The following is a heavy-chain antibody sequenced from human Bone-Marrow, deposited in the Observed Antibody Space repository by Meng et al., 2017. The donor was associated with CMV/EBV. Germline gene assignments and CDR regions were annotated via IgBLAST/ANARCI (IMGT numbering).Heavy chain of an antibody. J-gene: IGHJ6*02. CDR2: IYYSGST. Sequence: SETLSLTCTVSGGSISSGGYYWSWIRQHPGKGLGWIGYIYYSGSTYYNPSLKSRVTISVDTSKNQFSLKLSSVTAAGTAVYYCARDRYYYYVMDVWGQGTLVTVSS. CDR3: ARDRYYYYVMDV. CDR1: GGSISSGGYY. V-gene: IGHV4-31*03.